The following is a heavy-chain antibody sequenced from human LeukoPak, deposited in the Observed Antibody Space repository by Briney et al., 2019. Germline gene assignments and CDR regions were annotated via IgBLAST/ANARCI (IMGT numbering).Heavy chain of an antibody. D-gene: IGHD3-16*01. J-gene: IGHJ4*02. V-gene: IGHV3-33*06. CDR2: IWYDGGNK. CDR3: AKDRVRGGTYYFDY. CDR1: GFTFSSYG. Sequence: GGSLRLSCAASGFTFSSYGMHWVRQAPGKGLEWVAVIWYDGGNKYYADSVKGRFTISRDNCKNTLYLQMNSLRAEDTAVYYCAKDRVRGGTYYFDYWGQGTLVTVSS.